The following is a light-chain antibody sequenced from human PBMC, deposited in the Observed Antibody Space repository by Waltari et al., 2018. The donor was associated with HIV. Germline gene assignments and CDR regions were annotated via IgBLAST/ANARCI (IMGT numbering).Light chain of an antibody. CDR2: GAS. V-gene: IGKV1-39*01. J-gene: IGKJ4*01. CDR1: QNINNF. CDR3: LQTYSIPFT. Sequence: IQMTQSPSSLSGSVGDSVTITGRESQNINNFVSWYQQKPAKAPKRLIDGASSLQRGVSARFTTTASGSDFTLTIRGLQPEDFATYYCLQTYSIPFTFGGGTKVEI.